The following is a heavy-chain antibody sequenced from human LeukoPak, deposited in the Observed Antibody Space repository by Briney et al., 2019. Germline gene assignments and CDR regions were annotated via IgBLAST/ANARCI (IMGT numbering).Heavy chain of an antibody. CDR3: ARGLDDSSGYFVEAFDI. CDR1: GGTLSSCA. J-gene: IGHJ3*02. Sequence: ASVKVSCKASGGTLSSCAISWVRQAPGQGLEWMGGIIPIFGTANYAQKFQGRVTITTDESTSTAYMELSSLRSEDTAVYYCARGLDDSSGYFVEAFDIWGQGTMVTVSS. CDR2: IIPIFGTA. D-gene: IGHD3-22*01. V-gene: IGHV1-69*05.